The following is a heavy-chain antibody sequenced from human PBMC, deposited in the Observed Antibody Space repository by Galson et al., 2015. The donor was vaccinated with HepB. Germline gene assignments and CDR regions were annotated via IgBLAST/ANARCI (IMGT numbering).Heavy chain of an antibody. V-gene: IGHV3-21*01. CDR1: GFTFDSYA. D-gene: IGHD6-19*01. Sequence: SLRLSCAASGFTFDSYAMNWVRQAPGKGLGWVSSISSGSNYIYYADSVKGRFTISRDNAKNSLYLQMNSLRAEDTAVYYCVRDFGPFIRSDSSGWNDAFDIWGRGTMVTVSS. J-gene: IGHJ3*02. CDR2: ISSGSNYI. CDR3: VRDFGPFIRSDSSGWNDAFDI.